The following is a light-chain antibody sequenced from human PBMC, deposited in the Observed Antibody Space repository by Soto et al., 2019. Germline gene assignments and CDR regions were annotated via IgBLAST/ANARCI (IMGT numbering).Light chain of an antibody. J-gene: IGKJ1*01. V-gene: IGKV1-39*01. CDR1: QSSRSY. CDR2: SAS. Sequence: DIQMTQSPSSLSASVGDRVTIPCRASQSSRSYLNWYQQTTGKAPKVLIYSASSLYSGVPSRFSGSESGTVFTLTISSLQPEDFATDYCQQSYRSPWTFGQGTKVEIK. CDR3: QQSYRSPWT.